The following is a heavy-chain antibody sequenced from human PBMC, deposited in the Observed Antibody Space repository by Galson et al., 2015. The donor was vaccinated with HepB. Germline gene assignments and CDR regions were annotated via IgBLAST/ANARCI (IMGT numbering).Heavy chain of an antibody. CDR2: ISGSGGTI. J-gene: IGHJ4*02. D-gene: IGHD3-3*02. CDR3: AKEEGYIFGLPDY. V-gene: IGHV3-23*01. Sequence: SLRLSCAASGFTFSGSAMSWVRQAPGKGPEWVSVISGSGGTIYYADSVKGRFTISRDNSKNTLYLQMNSLRAEDTAVYYCAKEEGYIFGLPDYWGQGVLVTVSS. CDR1: GFTFSGSA.